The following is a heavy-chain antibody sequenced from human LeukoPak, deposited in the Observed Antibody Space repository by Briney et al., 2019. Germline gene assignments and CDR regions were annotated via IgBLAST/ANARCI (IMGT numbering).Heavy chain of an antibody. J-gene: IGHJ6*02. CDR1: GLAFSAYK. V-gene: IGHV3-74*01. CDR2: ISTDGYTT. D-gene: IGHD1-26*01. CDR3: ARDQGGSPTSYYYYGMDV. Sequence: GGSLRLSCAASGLAFSAYKMHWVRQAPRKGLVWVSRISTDGYTTDYADFVQGRFTASRDNTKNTWSLEMNSLRAEDTAVYYCARDQGGSPTSYYYYGMDVWGQGTTVTVSS.